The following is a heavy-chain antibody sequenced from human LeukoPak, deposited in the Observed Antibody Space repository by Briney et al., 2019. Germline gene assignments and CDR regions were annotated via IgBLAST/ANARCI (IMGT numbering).Heavy chain of an antibody. J-gene: IGHJ4*02. CDR3: ARDSPWLPDW. Sequence: AETLSLTCTVSCGSITTYYGSWIRQPPGKVLEWMGHIYDSGNTNYNPSVKGRVTISADTSKNEFSLQWTSVTAADTAVYYCARDSPWLPDWWGQGTLVTVPS. V-gene: IGHV4-59*01. D-gene: IGHD5-12*01. CDR2: IYDSGNT. CDR1: CGSITTYY.